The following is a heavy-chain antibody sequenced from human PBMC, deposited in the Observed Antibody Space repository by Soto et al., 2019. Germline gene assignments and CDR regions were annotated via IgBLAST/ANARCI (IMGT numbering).Heavy chain of an antibody. V-gene: IGHV4-30-4*01. D-gene: IGHD3-3*01. J-gene: IGHJ6*02. Sequence: SETLSLTCTVSGGSISSGEYYWTWIRQPPGKGLEWIGYISYSGSTHYSPSLKRRVSITVDTSKNQFSLNLASVSAEDTAVYYCARTSLTIFGPRTAYYGMGVWGQGTTLTVSS. CDR3: ARTSLTIFGPRTAYYGMGV. CDR1: GGSISSGEYY. CDR2: ISYSGST.